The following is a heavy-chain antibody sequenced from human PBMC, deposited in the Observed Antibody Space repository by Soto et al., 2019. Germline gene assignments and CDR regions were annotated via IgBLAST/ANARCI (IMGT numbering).Heavy chain of an antibody. V-gene: IGHV4-39*01. J-gene: IGHJ4*02. CDR1: GGSISSSSYY. CDR2: IYYSGST. CDR3: ARHTPAISISDH. D-gene: IGHD2-15*01. Sequence: QLQLQESGPGLVKPSETLSLTCTVSGGSISSSSYYWGWIRQPPGKGLEWIGSIYYSGSTYYNPSLNSLVTISVNTSKNQFSRKLSSVTAADTAVYYCARHTPAISISDHWGQGTLVTVSS.